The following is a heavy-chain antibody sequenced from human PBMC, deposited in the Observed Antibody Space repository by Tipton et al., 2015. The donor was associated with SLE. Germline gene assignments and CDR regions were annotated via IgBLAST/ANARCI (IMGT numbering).Heavy chain of an antibody. Sequence: LSLTCTVSGGSITSYYWSWIRQPPGKGLEWIGYIYYSGSANYNPSFKSRVTLSVDTSKNQISLKLTSVTAADTAVYYCARRSDWNDYWGQGTLVTVSS. CDR1: GGSITSYY. D-gene: IGHD1-1*01. J-gene: IGHJ4*02. V-gene: IGHV4-59*08. CDR2: IYYSGSA. CDR3: ARRSDWNDY.